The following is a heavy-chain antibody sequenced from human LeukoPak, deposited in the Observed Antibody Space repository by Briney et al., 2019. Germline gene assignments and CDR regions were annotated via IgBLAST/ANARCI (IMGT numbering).Heavy chain of an antibody. CDR2: ISYDGSNK. Sequence: PGGSLRLSCAASGFPFSRYSLHWVRQAPDKGLEWVAVISYDGSNKYYADSVKGRFTISRDNSKNTLYLQMNSLRAEDTAVYYCARDLRSYYYDSSGYYPYYWGQGTLVTVSS. CDR3: ARDLRSYYYDSSGYYPYY. V-gene: IGHV3-30-3*01. CDR1: GFPFSRYS. D-gene: IGHD3-22*01. J-gene: IGHJ4*02.